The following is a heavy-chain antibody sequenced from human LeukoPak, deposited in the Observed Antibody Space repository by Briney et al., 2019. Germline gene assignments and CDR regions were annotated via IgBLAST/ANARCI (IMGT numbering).Heavy chain of an antibody. CDR1: GFTFSSSS. J-gene: IGHJ4*02. CDR2: INSDGSST. V-gene: IGHV3-74*01. Sequence: GGSLRLSCAASGFTFSSSSMNWVRQAPGKGLVWVSRINSDGSSTSYADSVKGRFTISRDNAKNTLYLQMNSLRAEDTAVYYCASGSYYCFDYWGQGTLVTVSS. CDR3: ASGSYYCFDY. D-gene: IGHD1-26*01.